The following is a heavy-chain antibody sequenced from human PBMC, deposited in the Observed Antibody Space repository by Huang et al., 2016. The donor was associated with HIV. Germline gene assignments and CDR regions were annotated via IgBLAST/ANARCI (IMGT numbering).Heavy chain of an antibody. Sequence: EVQLVQSGGGLVQPGKSLTLSCAGSGFKFDFYWISWVRQAPGKGLEWVTNIREDGGEIHYGGPVKGRFTISRDNAKNSVYLQMDSLRVDDTAVYFCARGGSGYDYWGQGSLVTVSS. D-gene: IGHD5-12*01. J-gene: IGHJ4*02. CDR1: GFKFDFYW. CDR2: IREDGGEI. CDR3: ARGGSGYDY. V-gene: IGHV3-7*01.